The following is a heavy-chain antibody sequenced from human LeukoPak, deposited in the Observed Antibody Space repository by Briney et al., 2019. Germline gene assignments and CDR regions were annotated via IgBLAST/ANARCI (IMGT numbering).Heavy chain of an antibody. CDR3: ARDDYYGSGSYPPHGMDV. Sequence: GASVKVSCKASGYTFTTYGISWVRQAPGQGLEWMGWISPYNGNTHYPQKLQGRVTMTTDTSTSTAYMELRSLRSDDTAVYYCARDDYYGSGSYPPHGMDVWGQGTTVTVSS. V-gene: IGHV1-18*01. CDR2: ISPYNGNT. D-gene: IGHD3-10*01. CDR1: GYTFTTYG. J-gene: IGHJ6*02.